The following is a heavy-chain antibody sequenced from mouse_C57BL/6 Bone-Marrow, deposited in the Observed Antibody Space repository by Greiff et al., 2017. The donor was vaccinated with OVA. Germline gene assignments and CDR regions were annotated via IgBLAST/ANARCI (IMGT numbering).Heavy chain of an antibody. V-gene: IGHV2-2*01. CDR1: GFSLTSYG. CDR3: ASHRIYWYFDV. Sequence: QVQLQQSGPGLVQPSQSLSITCTVSGFSLTSYGVHWVRQSPGKGLEWLGVIWGGGSTDYNAAFISRLSISKDNSKSQVFFKMNSLQADDTAIYYCASHRIYWYFDVWGTGTTVTVSS. CDR2: IWGGGST. J-gene: IGHJ1*03.